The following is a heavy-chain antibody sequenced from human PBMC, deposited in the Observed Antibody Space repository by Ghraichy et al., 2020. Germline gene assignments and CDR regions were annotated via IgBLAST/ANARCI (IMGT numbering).Heavy chain of an antibody. J-gene: IGHJ6*02. V-gene: IGHV4-59*01. D-gene: IGHD6-19*01. Sequence: SETLSLTCTVSGVSMSSYCWSWIRQSPGKGLEWIGYICHRGSTNYNPSLKSRVTISEDTSKDQFSLNLNSVTAADTAVYYCAGDKVDRAGPNGMDVWGHGAIVTVAS. CDR3: AGDKVDRAGPNGMDV. CDR2: ICHRGST. CDR1: GVSMSSYC.